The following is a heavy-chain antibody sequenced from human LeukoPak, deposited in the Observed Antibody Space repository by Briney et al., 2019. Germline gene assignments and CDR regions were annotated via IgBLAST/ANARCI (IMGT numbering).Heavy chain of an antibody. D-gene: IGHD3-10*01. J-gene: IGHJ4*02. Sequence: ASVKVSCKASGYTFTGYYMHWVRQAPGQGLEWMGWINPNSGGTNYAQKFQGRVTMTRDTSISTAYMELSRLRSDDTAVYYCAREEGFGGFHFDYWGEGTLVTVSS. V-gene: IGHV1-2*02. CDR3: AREEGFGGFHFDY. CDR2: INPNSGGT. CDR1: GYTFTGYY.